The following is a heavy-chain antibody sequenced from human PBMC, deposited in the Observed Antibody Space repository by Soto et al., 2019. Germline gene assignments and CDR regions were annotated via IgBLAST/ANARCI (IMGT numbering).Heavy chain of an antibody. J-gene: IGHJ6*03. Sequence: QVQLQESGPGLVKPSETLSLTCTVSGGSISSYYWSWIRQPPGKGLEWIGYIYYSGSNNYNPSLKSRVTISVDTSKNQFSLKLSSVTAADTAVYYCARTYLGYCSSTSCYSGDYYYYYYMDVWGKGTTVTVSS. V-gene: IGHV4-59*08. CDR1: GGSISSYY. CDR3: ARTYLGYCSSTSCYSGDYYYYYYMDV. D-gene: IGHD2-2*02. CDR2: IYYSGSN.